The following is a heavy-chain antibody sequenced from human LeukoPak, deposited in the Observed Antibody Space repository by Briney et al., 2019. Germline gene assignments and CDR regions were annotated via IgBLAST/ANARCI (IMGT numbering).Heavy chain of an antibody. V-gene: IGHV4-4*07. CDR3: ARGGGVKSITGTHFDY. J-gene: IGHJ4*02. CDR2: IYTSGST. D-gene: IGHD1-20*01. Sequence: SETLSLTCTVSGGSISSYYWSWIRQPAGKGLEWIGRIYTSGSTNYNPSLKSRVTMSVDTSKTQFFLKLSSVTAADTAVYYCARGGGVKSITGTHFDYWGQGTLVTVSS. CDR1: GGSISSYY.